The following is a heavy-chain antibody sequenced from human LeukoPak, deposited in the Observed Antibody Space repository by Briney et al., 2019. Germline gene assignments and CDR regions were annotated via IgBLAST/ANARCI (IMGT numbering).Heavy chain of an antibody. Sequence: SVKVSCKASGGTFSSYAISWVRQAPGQGLEWMGGIIPIFGTANYAQKFQGRVTITADESTSTAYMELSSLRSDDTAVYYCARDTSLGYDFWSGINWFDPWGQGTLVTVSS. J-gene: IGHJ5*02. CDR2: IIPIFGTA. V-gene: IGHV1-69*13. CDR1: GGTFSSYA. D-gene: IGHD3-3*01. CDR3: ARDTSLGYDFWSGINWFDP.